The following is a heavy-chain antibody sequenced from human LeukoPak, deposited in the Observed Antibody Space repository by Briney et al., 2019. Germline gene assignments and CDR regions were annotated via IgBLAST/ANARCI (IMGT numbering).Heavy chain of an antibody. J-gene: IGHJ5*02. Sequence: SETLSLTCAVYGGSFSGYYWSWIRQPPGKGLEWIREINHSGSTNYNPSLKSRVTISVDTSKNQFSLKLSSVTAADTAVYYCARVYYYDSSGSNWFDPWGQGTLVTVSS. CDR1: GGSFSGYY. CDR3: ARVYYYDSSGSNWFDP. V-gene: IGHV4-34*01. D-gene: IGHD3-22*01. CDR2: INHSGST.